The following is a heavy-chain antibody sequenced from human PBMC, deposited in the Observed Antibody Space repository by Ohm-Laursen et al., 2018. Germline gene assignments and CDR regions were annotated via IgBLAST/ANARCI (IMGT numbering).Heavy chain of an antibody. Sequence: GSLRLSCSASGFTFSNYGMNWVRQAPGKGLEWVGRIKSKTDGGTTDYAAPVKGRFTISRDDSKNTLYLQMNSLKTEDTAVYYCTTPPSIQLWAHYYYYGMDVWGQGTTVTVSS. CDR1: GFTFSNYG. CDR3: TTPPSIQLWAHYYYYGMDV. J-gene: IGHJ6*02. V-gene: IGHV3-15*01. CDR2: IKSKTDGGTT. D-gene: IGHD5-18*01.